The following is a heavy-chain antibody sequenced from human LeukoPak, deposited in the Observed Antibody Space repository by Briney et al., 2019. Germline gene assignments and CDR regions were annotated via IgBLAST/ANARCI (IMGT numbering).Heavy chain of an antibody. D-gene: IGHD2-2*01. Sequence: GGSLRLSCAASGFTFSSYAMSWVRQAPGKGLQWVSGISGSGGSTYYADSVKGRFTISRDKSKKKLYLQMNSLRAEDTAVYYCAKGDCSSTNCYPDYWGQGTLVTVSS. CDR1: GFTFSSYA. CDR3: AKGDCSSTNCYPDY. CDR2: ISGSGGST. V-gene: IGHV3-23*01. J-gene: IGHJ4*02.